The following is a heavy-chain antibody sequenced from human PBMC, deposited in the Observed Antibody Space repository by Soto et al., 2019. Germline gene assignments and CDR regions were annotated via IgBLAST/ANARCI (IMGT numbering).Heavy chain of an antibody. CDR2: ISAYNGNT. CDR1: GYTFTSYG. Sequence: KVSCKASGYTFTSYGISWVRQAPGQGLEWMGWISAYNGNTNYAQKLQGRVTMTTDTSTSTAYMELRSLRSDDTAVYYCARDGQWLVFNWFDPWGQGTLVTVSS. V-gene: IGHV1-18*01. D-gene: IGHD6-19*01. J-gene: IGHJ5*02. CDR3: ARDGQWLVFNWFDP.